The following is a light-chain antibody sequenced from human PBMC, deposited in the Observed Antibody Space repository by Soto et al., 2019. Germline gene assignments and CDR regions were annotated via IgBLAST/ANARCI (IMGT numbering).Light chain of an antibody. V-gene: IGLV1-40*01. CDR2: AKS. J-gene: IGLJ2*01. CDR1: SSNIGADYD. Sequence: QSVLTQPPSVSGAPGQRVTISCTGSSSNIGADYDVQWYQQLPGTAPKLLIFAKSNRPSGVPDRFSGSKSGTSASLASTGLQAEDEADYYCQSYDSSLSGSVFGGGTKLTVL. CDR3: QSYDSSLSGSV.